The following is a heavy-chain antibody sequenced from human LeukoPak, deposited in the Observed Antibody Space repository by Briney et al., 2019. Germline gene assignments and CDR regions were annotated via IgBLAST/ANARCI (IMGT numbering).Heavy chain of an antibody. V-gene: IGHV4-34*01. CDR2: INHSGST. CDR3: ARGGYDFWGAARLNWFDP. CDR1: GGSFSGYY. Sequence: SETLSLTCAVYGGSFSGYYWSWIRLPPGKGLEWIGEINHSGSTNYNPSLKSRVTISVDTSKNQFSLKLSSVTAADTAVYYCARGGYDFWGAARLNWFDPWGQGTLVTVSS. J-gene: IGHJ5*02. D-gene: IGHD3-3*01.